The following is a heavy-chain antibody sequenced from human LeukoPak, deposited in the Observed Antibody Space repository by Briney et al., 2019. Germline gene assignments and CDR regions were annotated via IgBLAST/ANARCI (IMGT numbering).Heavy chain of an antibody. CDR3: ARAPDYYDSSGYYSYYFGY. V-gene: IGHV4-59*01. J-gene: IGHJ4*02. D-gene: IGHD3-22*01. CDR1: GGSISSYY. CDR2: IYYSGST. Sequence: SETLSLTCTVSGGSISSYYWSWIRQPPGKGLEWIGYIYYSGSTNYNPSLKSRVTISVDTSKNQFSLKLSSVTAADTAVYYCARAPDYYDSSGYYSYYFGYWAREPWSPSPQ.